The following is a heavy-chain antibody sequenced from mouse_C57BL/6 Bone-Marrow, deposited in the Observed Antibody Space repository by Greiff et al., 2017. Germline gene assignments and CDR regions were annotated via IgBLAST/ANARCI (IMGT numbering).Heavy chain of an antibody. Sequence: VQLQQSGAELVRPGASVKLSCKASGYTFTDYYINWVKQRPGQGLEWIARIYPGSGNTYYNEKFKGKATLTAEKSSSTAYMQLSSLTSEDSAVYFCASRWLLPYWYFDVWGTGTTVTVSS. D-gene: IGHD2-3*01. CDR3: ASRWLLPYWYFDV. CDR1: GYTFTDYY. CDR2: IYPGSGNT. V-gene: IGHV1-76*01. J-gene: IGHJ1*03.